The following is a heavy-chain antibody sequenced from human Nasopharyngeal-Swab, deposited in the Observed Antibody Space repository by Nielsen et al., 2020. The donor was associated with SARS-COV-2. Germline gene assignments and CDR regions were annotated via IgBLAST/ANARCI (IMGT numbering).Heavy chain of an antibody. D-gene: IGHD5-18*01. CDR3: ARLRGYSYGIDY. J-gene: IGHJ4*02. Sequence: WIRQPPGKALEWLALIDWDDDKYYSTSLKTRLTISKDTSKNQVVLTMKNMDPLDPSTYYCARLRGYSYGIDYWGQGTLVTVSS. V-gene: IGHV2-70*01. CDR2: IDWDDDK.